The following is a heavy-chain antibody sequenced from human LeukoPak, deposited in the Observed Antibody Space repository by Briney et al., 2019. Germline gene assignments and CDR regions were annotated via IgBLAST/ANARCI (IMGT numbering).Heavy chain of an antibody. CDR3: ARGYYSGGSCTWGLFDS. Sequence: GGSLRLSCVASGFILSTHAMSWVRLAPGRGLEWVSTISDSGGSTYYTESVKGRFTISRDNSMSTLSLQMKSLRVEDTALYYCARGYYSGGSCTWGLFDSWGQGTLVTVSS. D-gene: IGHD2-15*01. V-gene: IGHV3-23*01. J-gene: IGHJ4*02. CDR1: GFILSTHA. CDR2: ISDSGGST.